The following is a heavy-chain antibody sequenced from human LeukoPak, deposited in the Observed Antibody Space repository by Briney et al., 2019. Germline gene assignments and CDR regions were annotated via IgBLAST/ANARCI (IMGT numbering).Heavy chain of an antibody. CDR1: GGSISSYY. CDR3: AVMYGSGSYSV. Sequence: SETLSLTCTVSGGSISSYYWSWIRRPPGKGLEWIGYIYYSGSTNYNPSLKSRVTISVDTSKNQFSLKLSSVTAADTAVYYCAVMYGSGSYSVWGQGTLVTVSS. J-gene: IGHJ4*02. CDR2: IYYSGST. D-gene: IGHD3-10*01. V-gene: IGHV4-59*08.